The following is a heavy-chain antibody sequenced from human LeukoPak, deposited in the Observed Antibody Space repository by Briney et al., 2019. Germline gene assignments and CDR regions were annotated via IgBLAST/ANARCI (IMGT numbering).Heavy chain of an antibody. J-gene: IGHJ6*03. CDR1: GFTFSSYW. D-gene: IGHD3-22*01. Sequence: GGSLRLSCAASGFTFSSYWMHWVRQAPGKGLVWVSRINSDGSSTSYADSVKGRFTISRDNAKNTLYLQMNSLRAEDTAVYYCARNYYDSSGYYAHGYYMDVWGKGTTVTVSS. CDR2: INSDGSST. CDR3: ARNYYDSSGYYAHGYYMDV. V-gene: IGHV3-74*01.